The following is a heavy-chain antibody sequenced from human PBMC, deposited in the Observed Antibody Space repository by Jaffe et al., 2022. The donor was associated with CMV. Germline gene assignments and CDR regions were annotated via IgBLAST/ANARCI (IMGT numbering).Heavy chain of an antibody. Sequence: QLQLQESGPGLVKPSETLSLTCTVSGGSINSSRYYWGWIRQPPGKGLEWIGSIYYSGTTYYNPSLKSRVTISVDMSTNRFSLKLSSVTAADTAVYFCAMSTNYYPRDAFDIWGQGTMVTVSS. CDR3: AMSTNYYPRDAFDI. CDR1: GGSINSSRYY. V-gene: IGHV4-39*02. CDR2: IYYSGTT. D-gene: IGHD3-22*01. J-gene: IGHJ3*02.